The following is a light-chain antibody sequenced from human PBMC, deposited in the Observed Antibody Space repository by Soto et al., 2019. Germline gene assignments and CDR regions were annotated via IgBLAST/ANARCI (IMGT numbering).Light chain of an antibody. CDR1: SSDVGSYNL. V-gene: IGLV2-14*02. CDR2: EGS. J-gene: IGLJ1*01. CDR3: SSYTSSSTRV. Sequence: QSALTRPAYVSGSPGQSITISCTGTSSDVGSYNLVSWYQQHPGKAPKLMIYEGSKRPSGVSNRFSGSKSGNTASLTISGLQAEDEADYYCSSYTSSSTRVFGTGTKVTVL.